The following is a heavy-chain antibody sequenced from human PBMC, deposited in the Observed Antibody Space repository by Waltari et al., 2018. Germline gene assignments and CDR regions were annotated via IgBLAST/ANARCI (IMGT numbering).Heavy chain of an antibody. D-gene: IGHD6-13*01. J-gene: IGHJ6*02. CDR1: GYTFTSYD. CDR2: MNPNSGNT. Sequence: QVQLVQSGAEVKKPGASVKVSCKASGYTFTSYDINWVRQATGQGLEWMGWMNPNSGNTGYAQKCQGRVTMTRNTSISTAYMELSSLRSEDTAVYYCARVAGIAAAGTRYYYYYGMDVWGQGTTVTVSS. CDR3: ARVAGIAAAGTRYYYYYGMDV. V-gene: IGHV1-8*01.